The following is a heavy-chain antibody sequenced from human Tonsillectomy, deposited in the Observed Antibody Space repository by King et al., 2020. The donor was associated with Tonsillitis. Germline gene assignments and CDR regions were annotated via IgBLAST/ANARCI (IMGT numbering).Heavy chain of an antibody. Sequence: VQLVESGGGVVQPGRSLRLSCAASGFTFSNYGMHWVRQAPGKVLEWWAVIGYVGINKYYSDSVKGRFTISRDNSKNMLYLQMNSLRAEDTAVYYCAREGSTQDYGTAFDIWGQGTMVTVSS. D-gene: IGHD4-17*01. J-gene: IGHJ3*02. CDR2: IGYVGINK. V-gene: IGHV3-33*08. CDR1: GFTFSNYG. CDR3: AREGSTQDYGTAFDI.